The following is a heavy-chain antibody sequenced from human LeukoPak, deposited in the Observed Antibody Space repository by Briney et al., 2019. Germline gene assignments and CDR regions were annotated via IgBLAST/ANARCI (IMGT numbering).Heavy chain of an antibody. Sequence: GGSLRLFCAASGFTLSSYWMHWVRQAPGKGLVWVSRINSDGSTTNYADSVKGRFTISRDNDKNTLYLQMNSLRFEDTAVYYCVRNTVRWYVCDYWGQGTLVTVSS. J-gene: IGHJ4*02. CDR2: INSDGSTT. D-gene: IGHD4-23*01. CDR1: GFTLSSYW. V-gene: IGHV3-74*01. CDR3: VRNTVRWYVCDY.